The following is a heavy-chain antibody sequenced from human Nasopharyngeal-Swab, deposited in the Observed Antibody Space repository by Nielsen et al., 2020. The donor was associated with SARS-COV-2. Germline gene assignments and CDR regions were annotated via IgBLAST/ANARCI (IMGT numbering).Heavy chain of an antibody. CDR2: INPSGGST. CDR3: ARDVGGDSSGYSVAYRGEPLDY. V-gene: IGHV1-46*01. Sequence: ASVKVSCKASGYSFTSYYMHWVRRAPGQGLEWRGIINPSGGSTSNAQKFQGRVTVTRDTSTSTVYMELSSLRSEDTAVYYCARDVGGDSSGYSVAYRGEPLDYWGQGTLVTVSS. J-gene: IGHJ4*02. CDR1: GYSFTSYY. D-gene: IGHD3-22*01.